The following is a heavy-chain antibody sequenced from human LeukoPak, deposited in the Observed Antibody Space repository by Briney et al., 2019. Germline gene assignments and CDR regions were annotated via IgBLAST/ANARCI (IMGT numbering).Heavy chain of an antibody. CDR1: GFTFSSYA. J-gene: IGHJ5*02. Sequence: PXGSLRLSCAASGFTFSSYAMSWVRQAPGKGLEWVSAISGSGGSTYYADSVKGRFTISRDNSKNTLYLQMNSLRAEDTAVYYCAKAYGSGYSRNWFDPWGQGTLVTVSS. V-gene: IGHV3-23*01. CDR3: AKAYGSGYSRNWFDP. D-gene: IGHD3-10*01. CDR2: ISGSGGST.